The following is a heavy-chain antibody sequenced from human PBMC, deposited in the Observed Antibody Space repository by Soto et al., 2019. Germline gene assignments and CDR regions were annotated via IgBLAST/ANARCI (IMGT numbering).Heavy chain of an antibody. J-gene: IGHJ6*02. CDR2: IIPMFGVG. V-gene: IGHV1-69*01. Sequence: QVQLVQSGAEVKMPGSSVRVSCKASGGSFSNYAISWVRQAPGQGLEWMGGIIPMFGVGNYAEKFLGRVTITADESTSTSHMELSSLRSEDTAVYFCARAYRENYFYAMDVWVQGTTVTVSS. D-gene: IGHD1-26*01. CDR1: GGSFSNYA. CDR3: ARAYRENYFYAMDV.